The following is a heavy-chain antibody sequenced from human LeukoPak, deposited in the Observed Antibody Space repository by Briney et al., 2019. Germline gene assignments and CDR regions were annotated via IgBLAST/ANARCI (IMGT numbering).Heavy chain of an antibody. Sequence: GASVKVSRKASGYTFTGYYMHWVRQAPGQGLEWMGWINPNSGGTNYAQKFQGRVTMTRDTSISTAYMELSRLRSDDTAVYYCAGDMVRGVRTAGYWGQGTLVTVSS. CDR3: AGDMVRGVRTAGY. V-gene: IGHV1-2*02. CDR1: GYTFTGYY. D-gene: IGHD3-10*01. CDR2: INPNSGGT. J-gene: IGHJ4*02.